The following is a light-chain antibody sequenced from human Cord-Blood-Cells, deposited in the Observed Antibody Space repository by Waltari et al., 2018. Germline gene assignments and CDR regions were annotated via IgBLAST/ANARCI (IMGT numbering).Light chain of an antibody. CDR3: QQRNSYPRT. CDR2: AAS. V-gene: IGKV1-9*01. Sequence: DIQLTQSPSFLSASVGDRVTITCRASQGISSYLAWYQQNPGKAPKLLIYAASTLQSGVPSRFSGSGSGTEFTLTISSLQPEDFATYYCQQRNSYPRTFGQGTKLEIK. J-gene: IGKJ2*01. CDR1: QGISSY.